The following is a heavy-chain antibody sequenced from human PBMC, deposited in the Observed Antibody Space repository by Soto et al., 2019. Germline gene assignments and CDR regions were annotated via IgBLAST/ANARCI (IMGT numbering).Heavy chain of an antibody. Sequence: KPSETLSLTCAVYGGSFSGYYWSWIRQPPGKGLEWIGEINHSGSTNYNPSLKSRVTISVDTSKNQFSLKLSSVTAADTAVYYCARGAFYYDSSGYYSRTSYYYYGMDVWGQGTTVTVSS. CDR1: GGSFSGYY. CDR3: ARGAFYYDSSGYYSRTSYYYYGMDV. D-gene: IGHD3-22*01. J-gene: IGHJ6*02. V-gene: IGHV4-34*01. CDR2: INHSGST.